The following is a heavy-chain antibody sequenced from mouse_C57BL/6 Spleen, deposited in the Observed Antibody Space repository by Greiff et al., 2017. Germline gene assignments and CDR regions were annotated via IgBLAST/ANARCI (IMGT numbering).Heavy chain of an antibody. CDR1: GYTFTDYN. CDR3: AREGTTVGYFDY. J-gene: IGHJ2*01. V-gene: IGHV1-18*01. D-gene: IGHD1-1*01. CDR2: INPNNGGT. Sequence: VQLQQSGPELVKPGASVKIPCKASGYTFTDYNMDWVKQSHGKSLEWIGDINPNNGGTIYHQKFKGKATLTVDKSSSTAYMELRSLTSEDTAVYYCAREGTTVGYFDYWGQGTTLTVSS.